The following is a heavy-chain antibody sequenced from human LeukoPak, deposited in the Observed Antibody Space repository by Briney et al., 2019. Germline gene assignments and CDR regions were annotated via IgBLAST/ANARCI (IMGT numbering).Heavy chain of an antibody. CDR2: INSDGSST. V-gene: IGHV3-74*01. CDR3: SRDGNYVFDS. D-gene: IGHD4-11*01. Sequence: GGSLRLSCAASGFTFSSYWMHWVRQAPGKGLVWVSRINSDGSSTTYADSVKGRFTISRDNAKKSLYLQMNSLRADDMAVYFCSRDGNYVFDSWGQGTLVTVSS. CDR1: GFTFSSYW. J-gene: IGHJ4*02.